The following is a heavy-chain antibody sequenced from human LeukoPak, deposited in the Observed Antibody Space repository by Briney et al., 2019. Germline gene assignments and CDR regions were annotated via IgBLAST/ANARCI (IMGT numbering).Heavy chain of an antibody. CDR2: ISGSGSNA. Sequence: GGSLRLSCAASGFTFSSYSMNWVRQAPGKGLEWVSGISGSGSNAYYADSVLGRFTISRDNSKNTLYLQMNSLRAEDTAVYYCAKDVLSGTYYYFDQWGQGTLVTVSS. V-gene: IGHV3-23*01. D-gene: IGHD1-26*01. CDR3: AKDVLSGTYYYFDQ. J-gene: IGHJ4*02. CDR1: GFTFSSYS.